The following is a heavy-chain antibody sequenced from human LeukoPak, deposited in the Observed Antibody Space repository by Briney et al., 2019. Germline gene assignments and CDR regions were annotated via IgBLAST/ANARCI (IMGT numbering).Heavy chain of an antibody. CDR2: IFYSGST. V-gene: IGHV4-39*01. D-gene: IGHD3-22*01. Sequence: SETLSLTCTVSGGSISSSGYYWGWIRQPPGKGLEWIGSIFYSGSTYYNPSLKSRVTISVDTSKNQFSLKLSSETAADTAVYYCARGLNWGQGTLVTVSP. J-gene: IGHJ4*02. CDR3: ARGLN. CDR1: GGSISSSGYY.